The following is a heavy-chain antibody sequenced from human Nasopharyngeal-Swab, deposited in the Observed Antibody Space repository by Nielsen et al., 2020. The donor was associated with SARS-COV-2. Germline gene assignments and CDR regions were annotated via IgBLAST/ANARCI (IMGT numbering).Heavy chain of an antibody. J-gene: IGHJ4*02. CDR1: GFIFSDYY. CDR3: ARGQWLALY. CDR2: ISRNGSTI. V-gene: IGHV3-11*04. Sequence: GESLKISCTASGFIFSDYYMTWIRQAPGKGLEGVSHISRNGSTIYYADSVKGRFTVSRDNAKKSLYLQMSSLRAEDTAVYYCARGQWLALYWGRGTLVTVSS. D-gene: IGHD6-19*01.